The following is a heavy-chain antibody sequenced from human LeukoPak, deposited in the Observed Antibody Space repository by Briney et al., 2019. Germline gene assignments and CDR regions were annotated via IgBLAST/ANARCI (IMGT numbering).Heavy chain of an antibody. Sequence: PSETLSLTCTVSGGSISSYYWSWIRQPPGKGLEWIGYIYYSGSTNYNPSLKSRVTISVDTSKNQFSLKLSSVTAADTAVYYCARASFDYGSGSYYHLDYWGQGTLVTVPS. J-gene: IGHJ4*02. CDR3: ARASFDYGSGSYYHLDY. V-gene: IGHV4-59*01. CDR2: IYYSGST. D-gene: IGHD3-10*01. CDR1: GGSISSYY.